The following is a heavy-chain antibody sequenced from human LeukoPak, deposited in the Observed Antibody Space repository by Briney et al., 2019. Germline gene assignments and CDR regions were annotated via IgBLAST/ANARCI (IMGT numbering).Heavy chain of an antibody. CDR3: ARGGGSGWYDFYYGMDV. Sequence: GSSVKVSCKATGGTFSSYAISWVRQAPGQGLEWMGRIIPILGIANYAQKFQGRVTITADKSTSTAYMELSSLRSEDTAVYYCARGGGSGWYDFYYGMDVWGQGTTVTVSS. V-gene: IGHV1-69*04. CDR2: IIPILGIA. CDR1: GGTFSSYA. J-gene: IGHJ6*02. D-gene: IGHD6-19*01.